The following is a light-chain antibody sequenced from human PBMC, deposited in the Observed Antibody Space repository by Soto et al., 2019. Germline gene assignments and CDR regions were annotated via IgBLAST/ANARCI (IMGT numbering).Light chain of an antibody. V-gene: IGLV2-8*02. J-gene: IGLJ2*01. CDR3: SSYAGSTVV. CDR1: SSDVGGYNY. CDR2: EVS. Sequence: QSALTQPPSASRSPGQSVTISCTGTSSDVGGYNYVSWYQQHPGKAPKLMIYEVSKRPSGVPDRFSGSKSGNTASLTVSGLQAEDEADYYCSSYAGSTVVFGGGTKVTVL.